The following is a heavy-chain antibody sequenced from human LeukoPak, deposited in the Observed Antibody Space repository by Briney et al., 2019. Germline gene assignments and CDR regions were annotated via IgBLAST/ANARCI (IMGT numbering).Heavy chain of an antibody. CDR2: ISYDGSNK. Sequence: GGSLRLSCAASGFTFSSYAMHWVRQAPGKGLEWVAVISYDGSNKYYADSVKGRFTISRDNSKNTLYLQMNSLRAEDTAVYYCASEETTNGGWTPNYWGQGTLVIVSS. D-gene: IGHD6-19*01. CDR1: GFTFSSYA. J-gene: IGHJ4*02. CDR3: ASEETTNGGWTPNY. V-gene: IGHV3-30-3*01.